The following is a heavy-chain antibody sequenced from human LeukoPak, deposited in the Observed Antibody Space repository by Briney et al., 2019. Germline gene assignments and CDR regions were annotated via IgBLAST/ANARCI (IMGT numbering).Heavy chain of an antibody. D-gene: IGHD3-22*01. CDR3: TGYYYDSSGSFFDY. J-gene: IGHJ4*02. CDR1: GFTITYAW. V-gene: IGHV3-15*01. Sequence: GGSLRLSCAASGFTITYAWMSWVRQAPGKGLEWLGRIKSKTDGGTTDYAAPVKGRITVSRGDSKNTLYLQMNSLKTEDTAVYYCTGYYYDSSGSFFDYWGQGTLVTVSS. CDR2: IKSKTDGGTT.